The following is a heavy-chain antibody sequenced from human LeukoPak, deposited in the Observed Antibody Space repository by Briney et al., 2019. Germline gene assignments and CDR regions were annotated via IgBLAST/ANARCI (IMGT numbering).Heavy chain of an antibody. CDR1: GDSISSGDCY. CDR2: IYYSGST. CDR3: ARYGRGRSLFDY. Sequence: SSETLSLTCTVSGDSISSGDCYWSWIRQPPGKGLEWIGYIYYSGSTYYNPSLKSRVTISVDTSKNQFSLKLSSVTAADTAVYYCARYGRGRSLFDYWGQGTLVTVSS. D-gene: IGHD3-10*01. V-gene: IGHV4-30-4*01. J-gene: IGHJ4*02.